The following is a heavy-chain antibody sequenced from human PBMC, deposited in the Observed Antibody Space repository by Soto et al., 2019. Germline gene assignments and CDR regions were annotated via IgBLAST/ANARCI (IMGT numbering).Heavy chain of an antibody. Sequence: SETLSLTCTVSGGSISSGDYYWSWIRQPPGKGLEWIGYIYYSGSTYYNPSLKSRVTISVDTSKNQFSLKLSSVTAADTAVYYCARGGNIVVVPAAIPHYYYYGMDVWGQGTTVTVSS. V-gene: IGHV4-30-4*01. CDR2: IYYSGST. D-gene: IGHD2-2*02. J-gene: IGHJ6*02. CDR1: GGSISSGDYY. CDR3: ARGGNIVVVPAAIPHYYYYGMDV.